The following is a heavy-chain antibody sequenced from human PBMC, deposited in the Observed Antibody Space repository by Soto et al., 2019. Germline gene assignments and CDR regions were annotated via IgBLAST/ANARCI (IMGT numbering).Heavy chain of an antibody. CDR3: ARFYYDSSGYLPSPYYYYYGMDV. CDR1: GFTFDEYA. CDR2: ISWNGSTT. J-gene: IGHJ6*02. V-gene: IGHV3-9*01. D-gene: IGHD3-22*01. Sequence: GGSLRLSCAASGFTFDEYAIHWVRRVPGKGLEWVSGISWNGSTTGYADSVKGRFTISRDNAKNSLYLQMNSLRAEDTAVYYCARFYYDSSGYLPSPYYYYYGMDVWGQGTTVTVS.